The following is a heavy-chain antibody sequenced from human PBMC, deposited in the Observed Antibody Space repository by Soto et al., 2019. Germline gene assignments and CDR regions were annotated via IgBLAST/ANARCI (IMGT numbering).Heavy chain of an antibody. V-gene: IGHV3-49*03. CDR2: IRSKAYGGTT. Sequence: GGSLRLSCTASGFTFGDYAMSWFRQAPGKGLEWVGFIRSKAYGGTTEYAASVKGRFTISRDDSKSIAYLQMNSLKTEDTAVYYCTRDPCLGRWCMLFPDYWGQGTLVTVSS. CDR1: GFTFGDYA. CDR3: TRDPCLGRWCMLFPDY. J-gene: IGHJ4*02. D-gene: IGHD2-8*01.